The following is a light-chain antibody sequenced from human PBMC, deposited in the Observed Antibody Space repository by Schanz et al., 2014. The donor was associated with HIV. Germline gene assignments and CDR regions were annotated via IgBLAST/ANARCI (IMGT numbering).Light chain of an antibody. J-gene: IGKJ2*01. Sequence: AIRITQSPSSLSASTGDRVTITCRASQGIGSYLAWYQQKPGKAPKLLIYGASTLQSGVPSRFSGSGSGADFNLTISSLQPEDFATYYCQQSSSTPYTFGQGTKVEIK. V-gene: IGKV1-8*01. CDR2: GAS. CDR3: QQSSSTPYT. CDR1: QGIGSY.